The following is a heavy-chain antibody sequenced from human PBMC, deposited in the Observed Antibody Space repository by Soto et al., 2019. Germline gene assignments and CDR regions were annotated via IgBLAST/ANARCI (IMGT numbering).Heavy chain of an antibody. CDR3: ARGVIGHAFDI. CDR1: GGSIISYY. CDR2: IYNSDNT. Sequence: QVQLQESGPGLVKPSETLSLTCTVSGGSIISYYWSWIRQPPGKGLEWIGYIYNSDNTNYNPSLKSRVTIAVDTSKNQFSLKLRSVTAADTAVYYCARGVIGHAFDIWGQGTMVTVSS. V-gene: IGHV4-59*01. J-gene: IGHJ3*02.